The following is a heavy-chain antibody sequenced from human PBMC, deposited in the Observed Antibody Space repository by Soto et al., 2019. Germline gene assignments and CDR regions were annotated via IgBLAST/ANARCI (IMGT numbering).Heavy chain of an antibody. J-gene: IGHJ4*02. Sequence: GASVKVSCKAPGGTFSKYAISWGRQAPGQGLEWMGGIIPIFGTANYAQKFQGRVTITADESTSTAYMELSSLRSEDTAVYYCARDDHSGYDFRWGQGTLVTVSS. CDR2: IIPIFGTA. CDR1: GGTFSKYA. CDR3: ARDDHSGYDFR. D-gene: IGHD5-12*01. V-gene: IGHV1-69*13.